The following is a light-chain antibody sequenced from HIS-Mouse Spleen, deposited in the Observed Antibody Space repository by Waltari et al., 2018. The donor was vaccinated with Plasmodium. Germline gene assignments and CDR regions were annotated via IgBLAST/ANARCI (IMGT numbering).Light chain of an antibody. Sequence: QSALTQPPSASGSPGQSVTISCTGTSSDVGGYNYVSWYQQHPGKAPKLMIYEVSKRPAGLPDRFSGSKSGNTASLTVSGLQAEDEAEYSCSSYAGSNNLVFGGGTKLTVL. J-gene: IGLJ2*01. CDR3: SSYAGSNNLV. V-gene: IGLV2-8*01. CDR2: EVS. CDR1: SSDVGGYNY.